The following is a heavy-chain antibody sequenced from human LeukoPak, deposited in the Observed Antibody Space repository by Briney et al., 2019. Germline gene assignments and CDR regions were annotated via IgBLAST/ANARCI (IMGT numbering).Heavy chain of an antibody. J-gene: IGHJ6*03. CDR3: ARVGFYGAYYYYYMDV. CDR2: TFYSGST. D-gene: IGHD4-17*01. CDR1: GGSINSYY. Sequence: SETLSLTCTVSGGSINSYYWSWIRQPPGEGLEWIGHTFYSGSTSYNPSLKSRVTISVDTSKNQFSLKLSSVTAADTAVYYCARVGFYGAYYYYYMDVWGKGTTVTVS. V-gene: IGHV4-59*01.